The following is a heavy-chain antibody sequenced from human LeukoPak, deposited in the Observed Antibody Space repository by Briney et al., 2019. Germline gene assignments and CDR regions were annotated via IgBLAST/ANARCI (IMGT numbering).Heavy chain of an antibody. CDR2: IRSRDGTV. CDR1: GFTFNYYS. V-gene: IGHV3-48*01. Sequence: GGSLRLSCVASGFTFNYYSMNWARQAPGKGLEWISYIRSRDGTVAYADSVEGRFTISTDTAKTSLFLQMNGLSADDTAVYYCVRDQAYAFDIWGQGTMVTVSS. J-gene: IGHJ3*02. CDR3: VRDQAYAFDI.